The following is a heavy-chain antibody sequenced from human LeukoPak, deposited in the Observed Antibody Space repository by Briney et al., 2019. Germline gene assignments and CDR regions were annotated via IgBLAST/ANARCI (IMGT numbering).Heavy chain of an antibody. V-gene: IGHV1-2*02. J-gene: IGHJ4*02. D-gene: IGHD2-2*01. Sequence: ASVKVSCKASGYTFTDSYLHWVRLAPGQGLEWLGWINPNSCGTNYAQSFQGRVTMTRDTSITTAYMELSSLRSDDTAVYFCARIPSWDCSTTTCGSGGYCFDCWGQGTLVTVSP. CDR1: GYTFTDSY. CDR3: ARIPSWDCSTTTCGSGGYCFDC. CDR2: INPNSCGT.